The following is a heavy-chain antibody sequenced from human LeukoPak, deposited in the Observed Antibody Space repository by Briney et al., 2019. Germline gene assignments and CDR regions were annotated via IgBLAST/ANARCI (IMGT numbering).Heavy chain of an antibody. Sequence: GGSLRLSCAASGFTFSTYSMTWVRQAPGKGLEWVSIISSGSSAIFSADALKGRFTISRDDAKNLLYLDMNSLRAEDTAVYYCARGHTAVTRHFDFWGQGTLVTVSS. CDR1: GFTFSTYS. J-gene: IGHJ4*02. D-gene: IGHD4-17*01. CDR3: ARGHTAVTRHFDF. V-gene: IGHV3-21*01. CDR2: ISSGSSAI.